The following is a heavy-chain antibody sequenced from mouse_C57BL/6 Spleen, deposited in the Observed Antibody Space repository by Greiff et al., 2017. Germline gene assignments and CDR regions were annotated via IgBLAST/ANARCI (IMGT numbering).Heavy chain of an antibody. V-gene: IGHV14-3*01. Sequence: LVESVAELVRPGASVKLSCTASGFNIKNTYMHWVKQRPEQGLEWIGRINPANGNTKYAPKFQGKATITADTSSNTAYLQLSSLTSEATAIYYCARRETAQAWFAYWGQGTLVTVSA. CDR2: INPANGNT. CDR3: ARRETAQAWFAY. D-gene: IGHD3-2*02. CDR1: GFNIKNTY. J-gene: IGHJ3*01.